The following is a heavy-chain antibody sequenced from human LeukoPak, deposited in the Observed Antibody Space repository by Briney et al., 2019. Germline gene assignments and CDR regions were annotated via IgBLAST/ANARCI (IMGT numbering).Heavy chain of an antibody. V-gene: IGHV1-18*01. CDR1: GYTFTSYG. J-gene: IGHJ4*02. CDR2: ISPYNGNT. D-gene: IGHD1-26*01. CDR3: ARRGSGSYRDYFDY. Sequence: GASVKVSCKASGYTFTSYGISWVRQAPGQGLEWMGWISPYNGNTNYAQKLQGRVTMTTDTSTNTAYMELRSLRSDDTAVYYCARRGSGSYRDYFDYWGQGTLVTVSS.